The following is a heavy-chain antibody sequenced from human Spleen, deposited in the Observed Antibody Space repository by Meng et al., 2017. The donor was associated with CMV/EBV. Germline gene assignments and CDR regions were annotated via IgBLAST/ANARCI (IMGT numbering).Heavy chain of an antibody. Sequence: SGFRFSDYPMNWVRLAPGKGLEWVASISDGSDSINYADSVRGRFTISRDDAKDSLYLQMNRLTAEDTAVYYCARDLIPRSQYYFDYWGQGSLVTVSS. J-gene: IGHJ4*02. CDR3: ARDLIPRSQYYFDY. D-gene: IGHD2-21*01. V-gene: IGHV3-21*06. CDR2: ISDGSDSI. CDR1: GFRFSDYP.